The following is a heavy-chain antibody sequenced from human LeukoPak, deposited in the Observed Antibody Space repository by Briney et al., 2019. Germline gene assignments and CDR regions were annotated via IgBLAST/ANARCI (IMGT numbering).Heavy chain of an antibody. D-gene: IGHD2-21*01. CDR2: INPNSGGT. V-gene: IGHV1-2*02. CDR3: ARDLSLWAFDI. CDR1: GYTFTGYY. Sequence: ASVKVPCKASGYTFTGYYMHWVRQAPGQGLEWMGWINPNSGGTNYAQKFQGRVTMTRDTSISTACMELSRLRSDDTAVYYCARDLSLWAFDIWGQGTMVTVSS. J-gene: IGHJ3*02.